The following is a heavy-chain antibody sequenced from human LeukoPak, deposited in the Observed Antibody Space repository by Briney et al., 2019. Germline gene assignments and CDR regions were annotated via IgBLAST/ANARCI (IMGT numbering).Heavy chain of an antibody. CDR1: GGSFSGYY. CDR3: ARGPVAGDNY. CDR2: INHSGST. D-gene: IGHD6-19*01. Sequence: SETLSLTCAVHGGSFSGYYWSWIRQPPGKGLEWIGEINHSGSTNYNPSLKSRVTISVDTSKNQFSLKLSSVTAADTAVYYCARGPVAGDNYWGQGTLVTVSS. V-gene: IGHV4-34*01. J-gene: IGHJ4*02.